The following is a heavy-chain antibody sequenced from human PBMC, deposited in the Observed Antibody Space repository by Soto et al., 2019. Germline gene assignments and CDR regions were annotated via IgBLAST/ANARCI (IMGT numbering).Heavy chain of an antibody. D-gene: IGHD2-2*01. Sequence: EVQLVESGGGLVQPGGSLRLSCAASEFTFSSYKMTWVRQAPGKGLEWVSYISSGSTTIYYADSVKGRFTISRDNAKNSLYLQMNSLRDEDTAVYYCARDRCSSNSCSFDYWGQGTLVTVSS. CDR2: ISSGSTTI. J-gene: IGHJ4*02. CDR1: EFTFSSYK. CDR3: ARDRCSSNSCSFDY. V-gene: IGHV3-48*02.